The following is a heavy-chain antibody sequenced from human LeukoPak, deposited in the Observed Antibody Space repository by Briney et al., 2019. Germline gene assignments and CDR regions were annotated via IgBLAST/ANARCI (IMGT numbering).Heavy chain of an antibody. J-gene: IGHJ5*02. CDR2: VNRDGDNT. D-gene: IGHD3-16*02. CDR3: AKDVRAVPVITFGGGIVMASLAP. CDR1: GFTFTKYS. Sequence: PGGSLRLSCTASGFTFTKYSMHWVRQSPGKGLLWLSRVNRDGDNTTYAGSVKGRFTISRDNAKNTLYLQMDNLRPEDTAVYYCAKDVRAVPVITFGGGIVMASLAPWGQGPLVPVSS. V-gene: IGHV3-74*01.